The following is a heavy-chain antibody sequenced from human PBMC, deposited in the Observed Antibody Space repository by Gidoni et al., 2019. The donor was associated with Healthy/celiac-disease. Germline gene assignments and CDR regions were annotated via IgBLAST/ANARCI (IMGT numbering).Heavy chain of an antibody. CDR1: GHTFTSYA. J-gene: IGHJ6*02. D-gene: IGHD6-6*01. V-gene: IGHV1-8*01. Sequence: QVQLVQSGAEAKKPGASVKVSCKASGHTFTSYAINWVRQATGQGLEWMGWRNPNSGNTGYAQKFQGRVTMTRNTSISTAYMELSSPRSEDTAVYYWARLAARPWPRGYGMDVWGQGTTVTVSS. CDR3: ARLAARPWPRGYGMDV. CDR2: RNPNSGNT.